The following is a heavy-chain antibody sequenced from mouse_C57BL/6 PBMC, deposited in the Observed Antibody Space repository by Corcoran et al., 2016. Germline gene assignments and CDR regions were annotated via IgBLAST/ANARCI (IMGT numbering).Heavy chain of an antibody. CDR3: ARSGDYDYAMDY. Sequence: QVQLQQSGAELARPGASVKLSCKASGYTFTSYGISWVKQRTGQGLEWIGEIYPRSGNTYYNEKFKGKATLTADKSSSTAYMALRSLTSEDSAFYCCARSGDYDYAMDYWGQGTSVTVSS. CDR2: IYPRSGNT. D-gene: IGHD2-13*01. V-gene: IGHV1-81*01. J-gene: IGHJ4*01. CDR1: GYTFTSYG.